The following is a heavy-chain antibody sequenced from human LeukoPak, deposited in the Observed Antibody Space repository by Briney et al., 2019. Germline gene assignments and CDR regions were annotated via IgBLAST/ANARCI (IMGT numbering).Heavy chain of an antibody. CDR3: AKTGDCSSTSCPPGPMNWFDP. D-gene: IGHD2-2*01. Sequence: GGSLRLSCAASGFTFSSYAMSWVRQAPGKGLEWVSAISGSGGSTYYADSVKGRFTISRDNSKNTLYLQMNSLRAEDTAVYYCAKTGDCSSTSCPPGPMNWFDPWGQGTLVTVSS. CDR1: GFTFSSYA. J-gene: IGHJ5*02. CDR2: ISGSGGST. V-gene: IGHV3-23*01.